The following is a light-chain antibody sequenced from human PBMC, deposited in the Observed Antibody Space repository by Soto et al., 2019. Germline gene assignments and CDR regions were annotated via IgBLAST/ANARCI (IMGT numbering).Light chain of an antibody. CDR3: SSYTSSITLV. J-gene: IGLJ1*01. Sequence: QSVLTQPASVSGSPGQSITISCTGTSSDVGGYTYVSWYQQHPGKAPKLMIYEVSNRPSGISNRFSGSKSGNTASLTISGLQAEDEAHYYCSSYTSSITLVFGPGTKVTVL. V-gene: IGLV2-14*01. CDR2: EVS. CDR1: SSDVGGYTY.